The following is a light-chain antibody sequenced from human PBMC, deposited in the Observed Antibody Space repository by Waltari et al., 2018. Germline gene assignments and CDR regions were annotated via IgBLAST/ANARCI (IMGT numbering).Light chain of an antibody. CDR2: DIN. CDR3: CSYVGSNTYWV. CDR1: SNDVGGYNY. V-gene: IGLV2-11*01. J-gene: IGLJ3*02. Sequence: QSALTQPRSVSGSPGQSVTISCTGTSNDVGGYNYVSWYQQHPNKAPKLIIYDINKRPSGVPDRFSGPKSGNTASLTISGLQAEVEADYYCCSYVGSNTYWVFGGGTKLTVL.